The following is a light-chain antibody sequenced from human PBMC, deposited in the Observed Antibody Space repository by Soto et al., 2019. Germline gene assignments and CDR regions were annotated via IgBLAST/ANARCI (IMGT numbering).Light chain of an antibody. V-gene: IGKV2-30*01. J-gene: IGKJ2*01. Sequence: DVVVTQSPLSLPVTLGQPASISCRSSQSLLYPDGNTYLNWFQQSPGQSPRRVIYQLSNRDSGVPDRFSGSGSGTDFTLKISGVEAEDVGVYYCMQGTHWPPMYTFGQGTKLEIK. CDR2: QLS. CDR3: MQGTHWPPMYT. CDR1: QSLLYPDGNTY.